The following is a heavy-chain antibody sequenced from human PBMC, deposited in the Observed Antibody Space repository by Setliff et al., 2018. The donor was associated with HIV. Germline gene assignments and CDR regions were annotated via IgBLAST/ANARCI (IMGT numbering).Heavy chain of an antibody. CDR3: ARGIYDFWTGYADY. V-gene: IGHV1-3*03. CDR1: GYIFTNYG. CDR2: INAGNGNT. D-gene: IGHD3-3*01. Sequence: ASVKVSCKASGYIFTNYGINWMRQAPGQRLEWMGWINAGNGNTQFSQEFQGRVTITRDTSASTAYMELNSLRSEDLAVYYCARGIYDFWTGYADYWGPGTLVTVSS. J-gene: IGHJ4*02.